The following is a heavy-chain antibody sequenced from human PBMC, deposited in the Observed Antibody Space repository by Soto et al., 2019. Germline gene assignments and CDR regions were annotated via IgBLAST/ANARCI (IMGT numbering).Heavy chain of an antibody. CDR3: ARGGYYYYYGMDV. J-gene: IGHJ6*02. CDR2: IYYSGST. Sequence: KTSETLSLTCTVSGGSISSSSYYWGWIRQPPGKGLEWIGSIYYSGSTYYNPSLKSRVTISVDTSKNQFSLKLSSVTAADTAVYYCARGGYYYYYGMDVWGQGTTVTVS. D-gene: IGHD1-26*01. V-gene: IGHV4-39*01. CDR1: GGSISSSSYY.